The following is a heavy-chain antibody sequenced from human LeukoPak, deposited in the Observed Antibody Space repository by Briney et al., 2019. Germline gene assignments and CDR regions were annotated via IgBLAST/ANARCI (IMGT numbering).Heavy chain of an antibody. V-gene: IGHV3-9*03. D-gene: IGHD2-15*01. Sequence: GRSLRLSCEASGFTFGSYAMRWVRQAPGKGLEWVSGISWNSGSIGYADSVKGRFTISRDNAKNSLYLQMNSLRAEDMALYYCTQHSGNGGKGDPCDIQGPGTTVTVSS. CDR3: TQHSGNGGKGDPCDI. J-gene: IGHJ3*02. CDR2: ISWNSGSI. CDR1: GFTFGSYA.